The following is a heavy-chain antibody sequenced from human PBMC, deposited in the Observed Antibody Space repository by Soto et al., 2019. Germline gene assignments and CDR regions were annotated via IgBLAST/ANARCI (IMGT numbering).Heavy chain of an antibody. CDR2: IYWNDET. CDR1: GFSLSTTGVA. D-gene: IGHD6-19*01. CDR3: AHTRFRMGMAGTFDS. Sequence: SGPTLVNPTQTLTLTCTVSGFSLSTTGVAVGWIRQPPGRALEWLTRIYWNDETRKRPSLKSRVTITKDTSKNQVVLIMTHMDPVDTGTYYCAHTRFRMGMAGTFDSWGQGTLVTVSS. V-gene: IGHV2-5*01. J-gene: IGHJ4*02.